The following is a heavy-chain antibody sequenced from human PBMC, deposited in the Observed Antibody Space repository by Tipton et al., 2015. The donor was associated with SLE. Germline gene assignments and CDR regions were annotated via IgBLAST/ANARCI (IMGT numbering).Heavy chain of an antibody. CDR3: AKDHYYDSSGYGFDP. CDR1: GFTFDDYA. D-gene: IGHD3-22*01. V-gene: IGHV3-9*01. J-gene: IGHJ5*02. Sequence: SLRLSCAASGFTFDDYAMHWVRQAPGKGLEWVSGISWNSGSIGYADSVKGRFTISRDNAKNSLYLQMNSLRAEDTALYYCAKDHYYDSSGYGFDPWGQGTLVTVSS. CDR2: ISWNSGSI.